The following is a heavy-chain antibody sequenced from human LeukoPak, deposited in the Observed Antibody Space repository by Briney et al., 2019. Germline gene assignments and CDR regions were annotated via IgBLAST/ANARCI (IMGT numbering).Heavy chain of an antibody. CDR1: GFTSSSYE. V-gene: IGHV3-48*03. CDR3: AREPYYYGMDV. CDR2: ISSSGSTI. Sequence: GGSLRLSCAASGFTSSSYEMNWVRQAPGKGLEWVSYISSSGSTIYYADSVKGRFTISRDNAKNSLYLQMNSLRAEDTAVYYCAREPYYYGMDVWGQGTTVTVSS. J-gene: IGHJ6*02.